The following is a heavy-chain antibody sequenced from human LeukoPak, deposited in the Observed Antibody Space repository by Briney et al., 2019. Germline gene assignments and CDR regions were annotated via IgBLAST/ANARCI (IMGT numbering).Heavy chain of an antibody. CDR2: IKQAGSEK. CDR1: GFDFSNYW. Sequence: GGSLRLSCAASGFDFSNYWMYWVRQAPGKGLEWVANIKQAGSEKYYVDSVRGRFTISRDNAKNSLSLQMNSLRAEDTAVYYCASNYGGWGQGTLVTVSS. CDR3: ASNYGG. V-gene: IGHV3-7*03. D-gene: IGHD4-11*01. J-gene: IGHJ4*02.